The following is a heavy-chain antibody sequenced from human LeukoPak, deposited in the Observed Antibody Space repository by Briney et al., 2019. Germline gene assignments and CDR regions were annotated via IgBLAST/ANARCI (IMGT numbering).Heavy chain of an antibody. J-gene: IGHJ6*02. CDR2: IYTGGST. V-gene: IGHV3-53*01. CDR1: GFTVSSNY. D-gene: IGHD3-16*01. CDR3: ARNQQLGGHSYYYYGMDV. Sequence: GGSLRLSCAASGFTVSSNYMSWVRQAPGKGLEWVSVIYTGGSTYYADSVKGRFTISRDNSKNTLCLQMNSLRADDTAIYYCARNQQLGGHSYYYYGMDVWGQGTTVTVSS.